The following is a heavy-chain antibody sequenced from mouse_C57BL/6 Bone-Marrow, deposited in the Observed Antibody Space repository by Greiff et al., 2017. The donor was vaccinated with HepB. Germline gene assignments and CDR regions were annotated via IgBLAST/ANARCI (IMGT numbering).Heavy chain of an antibody. Sequence: EVQLVESGGGLVQPGGSMKLSCVASGFTFSNYWMNWVRQSPEKGLEWVAQIRLKSDNYETHYAESVKGRFTITRADSKSSVYLQMHNLRAEDTGIYYCSYIYYWYFDVWGTGTTVTVSS. D-gene: IGHD1-1*01. V-gene: IGHV6-3*01. J-gene: IGHJ1*03. CDR3: SYIYYWYFDV. CDR2: IRLKSDNYET. CDR1: GFTFSNYW.